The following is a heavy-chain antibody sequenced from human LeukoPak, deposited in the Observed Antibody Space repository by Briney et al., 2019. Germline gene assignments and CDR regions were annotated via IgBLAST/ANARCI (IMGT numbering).Heavy chain of an antibody. CDR2: ISYDGSNK. D-gene: IGHD2-15*01. J-gene: IGHJ6*02. V-gene: IGHV3-30*18. CDR3: AKDGYCSGGSCYNTLYYYYYYGMDV. Sequence: PGGSLRLSCAASGFTFSSYGMHWVPQAPGKGLEWVAVISYDGSNKYYADSVKGRFTISRDNSKNTLYLQMNSLRAEATAVYYCAKDGYCSGGSCYNTLYYYYYYGMDVWGQGTTVTVSS. CDR1: GFTFSSYG.